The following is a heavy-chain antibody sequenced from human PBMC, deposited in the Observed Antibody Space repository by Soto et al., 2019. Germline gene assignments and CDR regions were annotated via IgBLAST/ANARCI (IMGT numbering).Heavy chain of an antibody. Sequence: QVQLVESGGGVVQPGRSLRLSCAASGFTFSSYSMHWVRQAPGKGLEWVAAMSYDENSKYFADSVKGRFTISRDNSKNTLSLQLNSLGPEDSAVYYCVRGRTVNDHDYFDPWGQGNLVTVTS. CDR2: MSYDENSK. J-gene: IGHJ4*02. CDR3: VRGRTVNDHDYFDP. D-gene: IGHD3-16*01. CDR1: GFTFSSYS. V-gene: IGHV3-30-3*01.